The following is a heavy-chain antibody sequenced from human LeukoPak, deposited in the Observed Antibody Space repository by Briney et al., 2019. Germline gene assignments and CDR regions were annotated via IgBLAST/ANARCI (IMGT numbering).Heavy chain of an antibody. Sequence: PSETLSLTCTVSGGSISSSSYYWGWIRQPPGKGLEWIGSIYYSGSTYYNPSLKSRVTISVDTSKNQLSLKLSSVTAADTAVYYCARMPSITRGYFDYWGQGTLVTVSS. CDR1: GGSISSSSYY. D-gene: IGHD3-10*01. V-gene: IGHV4-39*01. CDR2: IYYSGST. J-gene: IGHJ4*02. CDR3: ARMPSITRGYFDY.